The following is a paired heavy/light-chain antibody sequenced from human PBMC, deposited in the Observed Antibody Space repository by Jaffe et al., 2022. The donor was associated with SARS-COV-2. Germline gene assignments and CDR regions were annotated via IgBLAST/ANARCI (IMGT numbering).Light chain of an antibody. CDR2: AAS. CDR1: QSIGDNY. Sequence: IVLTQSPGTLSLSPGERATLSCRASQSIGDNYLVWYQQKPGQPPRLLISAASSRATGTPDRFSGSGSGTDFTLIISRLETEDFAVYYCQQYKTSPYTFGQGTKLEIK. V-gene: IGKV3-20*01. J-gene: IGKJ2*01. CDR3: QQYKTSPYT.
Heavy chain of an antibody. Sequence: EVQLVESGGGLVKPGGSLRLSCAASGFTFSHVYMNWVRQAPGKGLEWVGRIESKGRGGTADYAAFVKGRFTISRDDSNNTLYLEMSSLETEDTAVYYCTTYFASSPYTSKDIEFWGQGTLVTVSS. CDR1: GFTFSHVY. CDR2: IESKGRGGTA. V-gene: IGHV3-15*04. D-gene: IGHD3-22*01. CDR3: TTYFASSPYTSKDIEF. J-gene: IGHJ4*02.